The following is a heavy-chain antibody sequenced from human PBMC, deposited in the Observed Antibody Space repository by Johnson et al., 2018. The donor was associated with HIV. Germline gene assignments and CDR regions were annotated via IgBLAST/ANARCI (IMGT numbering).Heavy chain of an antibody. V-gene: IGHV3-30*04. CDR3: TTDTTYYYDSSALPDAFDI. Sequence: PGKGLEWVAVITYDGRNKYYTDSVKGRFIISRDNSKNTLYLQMNSLKTEGTAVYYCTTDTTYYYDSSALPDAFDIWGQGTMVTVSS. CDR2: ITYDGRNK. D-gene: IGHD3-22*01. J-gene: IGHJ3*02.